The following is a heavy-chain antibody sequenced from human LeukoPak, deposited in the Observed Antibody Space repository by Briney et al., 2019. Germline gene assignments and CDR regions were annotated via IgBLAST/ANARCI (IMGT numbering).Heavy chain of an antibody. CDR3: AKDRGTYYYDSSGYYLDAFDI. D-gene: IGHD3-22*01. V-gene: IGHV3-23*01. CDR2: ITGSGGST. CDR1: GFTFSSYA. Sequence: GGSLRLSCAASGFTFSSYAVSWVRQAPGKGLEWVSAITGSGGSTYYADSVKGRFTISRDNSKNTLYLQMNSLRAEDTAVYYCAKDRGTYYYDSSGYYLDAFDIWGQGTMVTVSS. J-gene: IGHJ3*02.